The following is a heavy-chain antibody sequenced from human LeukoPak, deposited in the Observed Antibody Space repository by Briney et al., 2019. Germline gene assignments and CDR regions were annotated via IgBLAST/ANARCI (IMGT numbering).Heavy chain of an antibody. V-gene: IGHV4-59*01. CDR1: GGSISSYY. D-gene: IGHD1-26*01. CDR3: ARDRRGVGAAPCDY. CDR2: IYYSGST. J-gene: IGHJ4*02. Sequence: SETLSLTCTVSGGSISSYYWSWIRQPPGKGLEWIGYIYYSGSTNYNPSPKSRVTISVDTSKNQFSLNLSPVTAADTHVYSCARDRRGVGAAPCDYWGQGTLVTVSS.